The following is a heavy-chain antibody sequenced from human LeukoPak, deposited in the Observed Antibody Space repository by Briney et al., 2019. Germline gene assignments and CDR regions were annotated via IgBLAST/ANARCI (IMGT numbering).Heavy chain of an antibody. D-gene: IGHD1-26*01. V-gene: IGHV1-46*01. Sequence: ASVKVSCKASGYTSTSYYMHWVRQAPGQGLEWMGIINPSGGRTSYAQKFQGRVTMTRDTSTSTVYMELSSLRSEDTAVYYCARDLGLSGSYPYWYFDLWGRGTLVTVSS. CDR2: INPSGGRT. J-gene: IGHJ2*01. CDR3: ARDLGLSGSYPYWYFDL. CDR1: GYTSTSYY.